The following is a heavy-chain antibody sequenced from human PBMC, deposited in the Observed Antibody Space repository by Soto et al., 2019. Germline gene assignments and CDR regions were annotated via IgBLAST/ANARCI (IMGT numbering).Heavy chain of an antibody. J-gene: IGHJ6*02. CDR1: GGSISNYY. D-gene: IGHD1-1*01. V-gene: IGHV4-59*01. CDR3: ARTGTELYYYGVDV. Sequence: PXETLSLTCTVSGGSISNYYVSWIRQPPGKGLEWIGYIYYSVTTNYNPSLKSRVTISVDTSKNQFSLKLSSVTAADTAVYYCARTGTELYYYGVDVCGLGTTVTVSS. CDR2: IYYSVTT.